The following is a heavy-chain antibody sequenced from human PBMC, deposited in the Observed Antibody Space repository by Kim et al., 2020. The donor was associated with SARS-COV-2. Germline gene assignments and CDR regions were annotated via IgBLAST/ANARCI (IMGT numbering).Heavy chain of an antibody. Sequence: GGSLRLSCAASGFTFSSYAMSWVRQAPGKGLEWVSAISDRGGSTYYADSVKGRFTISRDNSKTRLYLQLNSLSAEDTAVYYCAKDVFILTCYYHFDYWGQGTLVTVSS. CDR1: GFTFSSYA. J-gene: IGHJ4*02. V-gene: IGHV3-23*01. D-gene: IGHD3-9*01. CDR2: ISDRGGST. CDR3: AKDVFILTCYYHFDY.